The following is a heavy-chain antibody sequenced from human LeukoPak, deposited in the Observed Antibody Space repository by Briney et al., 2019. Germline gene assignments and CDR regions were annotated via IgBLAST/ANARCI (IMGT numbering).Heavy chain of an antibody. D-gene: IGHD3-10*01. J-gene: IGHJ4*02. CDR3: ARRPGYYYGSRGFMAAQYYFDY. V-gene: IGHV4-34*01. CDR1: GGSFSGYY. CDR2: INHSGST. Sequence: PSETLSLTCAVYGGSFSGYYWSWIRQPPGKGLEWIGEINHSGSTNYNPSPKSRVTISVDTSKNQFSLKLSSVTAADTAVYYCARRPGYYYGSRGFMAAQYYFDYWGQGTLVTVSS.